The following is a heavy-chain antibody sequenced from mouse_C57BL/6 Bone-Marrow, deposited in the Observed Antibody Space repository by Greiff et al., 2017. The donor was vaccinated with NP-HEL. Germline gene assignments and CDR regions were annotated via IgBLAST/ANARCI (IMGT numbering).Heavy chain of an antibody. D-gene: IGHD1-1*02. CDR3: AVLWRYAMDY. Sequence: VQLQQSGPELVKPGASVEIPCKASGYTFTDYNMDWVKQSHGKSLEWIGDINPNNGGTIYNQKFKGKATLTVDKSSSTAYMELRSLTSEDTAVYYCAVLWRYAMDYWGQGTSVTVSS. CDR2: INPNNGGT. V-gene: IGHV1-18*01. CDR1: GYTFTDYN. J-gene: IGHJ4*01.